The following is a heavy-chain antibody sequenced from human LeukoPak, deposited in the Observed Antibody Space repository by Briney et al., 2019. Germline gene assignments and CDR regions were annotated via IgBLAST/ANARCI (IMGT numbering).Heavy chain of an antibody. V-gene: IGHV4-39*07. CDR3: ARERSYYFNYYYGMDV. CDR2: IYYSGST. CDR1: GGSISSSSYY. D-gene: IGHD1-26*01. Sequence: SETLSLTCTVSGGSISSSSYYWGWIRRPPGKGLEWIGSIYYSGSTYYNPSLKSRVTISVDTSKNQFSLKLSSVTAADTAVYYCARERSYYFNYYYGMDVWGQGTTVTVSS. J-gene: IGHJ6*02.